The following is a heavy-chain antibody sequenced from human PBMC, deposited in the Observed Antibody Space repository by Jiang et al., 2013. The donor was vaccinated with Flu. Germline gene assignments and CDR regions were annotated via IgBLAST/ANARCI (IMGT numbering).Heavy chain of an antibody. CDR1: GGSFSGYY. CDR2: INHSGST. CDR3: ARPSIVVVTPGAFDI. V-gene: IGHV4-34*01. J-gene: IGHJ3*02. Sequence: LLKPSETLSLTCAVYGGSFSGYYWSWIRQPPGKGLEWIGEINHSGSTNYNPSLKSRVTISVDTSKNQFSLKLSSVTAADTAVYYCARPSIVVVTPGAFDIWGQGTMVTVSS. D-gene: IGHD2-21*02.